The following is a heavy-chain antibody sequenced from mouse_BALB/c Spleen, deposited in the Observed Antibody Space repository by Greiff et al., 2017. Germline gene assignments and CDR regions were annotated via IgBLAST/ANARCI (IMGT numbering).Heavy chain of an antibody. CDR2: IDPANGNT. CDR3: ASPYDYDEGDYFDY. Sequence: EVHLVESGAELVKPGASVKLSCTASGFNIKDTYMHWVKQRPEQGLEWIGRIDPANGNTKYDPKFQGKATITADTSSNTAYLQLSSLTSEDTAVYYCASPYDYDEGDYFDYWGQGTTLTVSS. J-gene: IGHJ2*01. D-gene: IGHD2-4*01. CDR1: GFNIKDTY. V-gene: IGHV14-3*02.